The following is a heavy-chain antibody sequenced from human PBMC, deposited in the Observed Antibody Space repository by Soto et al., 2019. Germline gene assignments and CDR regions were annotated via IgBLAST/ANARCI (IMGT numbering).Heavy chain of an antibody. D-gene: IGHD3-9*01. CDR1: GYTFTSYD. V-gene: IGHV1-8*01. J-gene: IGHJ3*02. CDR2: MNPNSGNT. CDR3: AIGLSYDILTGRILFCAVDI. Sequence: QVQLVQSGAEVKKPGASVKVSCKASGYTFTSYDINWVRQATGQGLEWMGWMNPNSGNTGYAQKFQGRVTMTRNTSISTAYMGLSSLRSEDTAVYYCAIGLSYDILTGRILFCAVDIWGQGTMVTVSS.